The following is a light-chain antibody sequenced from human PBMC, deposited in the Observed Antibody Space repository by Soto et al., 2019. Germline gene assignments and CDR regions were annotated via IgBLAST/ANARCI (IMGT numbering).Light chain of an antibody. Sequence: AIQMTQSPSSLYASVGDRVTITCRASQGIRTALGWYQQKPGKAPRLLIYRASTLPGGVPARFSGSGSGTDFTLTISRLQPEDVATYYCLQDNSYPRTFGQGTKVEIK. CDR2: RAS. CDR1: QGIRTA. V-gene: IGKV1-6*01. CDR3: LQDNSYPRT. J-gene: IGKJ1*01.